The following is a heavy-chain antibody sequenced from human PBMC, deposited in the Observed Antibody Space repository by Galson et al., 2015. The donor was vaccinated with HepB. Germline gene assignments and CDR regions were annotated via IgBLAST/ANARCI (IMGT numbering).Heavy chain of an antibody. J-gene: IGHJ4*02. CDR2: ISSNVNTI. Sequence: SLRLSCAASGFTFSSFEMNWVRQAPGKGLEWISYISSNVNTIYYADSVKGRFTISRDNAKNSLYLQMNSLRAEDTAVYYCARDVEYCSGNICYHRDNFDYWGQGTLVTVSS. CDR1: GFTFSSFE. CDR3: ARDVEYCSGNICYHRDNFDY. D-gene: IGHD2-15*01. V-gene: IGHV3-48*03.